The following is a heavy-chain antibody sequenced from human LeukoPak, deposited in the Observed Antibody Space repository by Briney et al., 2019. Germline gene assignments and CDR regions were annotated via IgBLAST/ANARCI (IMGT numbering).Heavy chain of an antibody. D-gene: IGHD6-13*01. V-gene: IGHV3-23*01. Sequence: GGSLRLSCAASGFTFSSSAMNWVRQAPGKGLEWVSSISGSGSGGSTYYADSVKGRFTISRDNSKNTLYLQMNSLRAEDTAVYFCAKNMRGSSWYEDWGQGTLVIVSS. CDR2: ISGSGSGGST. CDR3: AKNMRGSSWYED. J-gene: IGHJ4*02. CDR1: GFTFSSSA.